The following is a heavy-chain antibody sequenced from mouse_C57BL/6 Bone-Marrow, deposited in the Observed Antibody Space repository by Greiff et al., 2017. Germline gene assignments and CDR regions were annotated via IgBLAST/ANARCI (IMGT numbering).Heavy chain of an antibody. CDR1: GFTFSDYG. D-gene: IGHD1-1*01. V-gene: IGHV5-17*01. CDR3: ARRNCYDSTDDAMDY. CDR2: ISSGSGTI. Sequence: DVHLVESGGGLVKPGGSLKLSCAASGFTFSDYGMHWVRQAPEKGLEWVAYISSGSGTIYYADTVKGRFTISRDNAKNTLFLQMTSLRSEDTAMYYCARRNCYDSTDDAMDYWGQGTSVTVSS. J-gene: IGHJ4*01.